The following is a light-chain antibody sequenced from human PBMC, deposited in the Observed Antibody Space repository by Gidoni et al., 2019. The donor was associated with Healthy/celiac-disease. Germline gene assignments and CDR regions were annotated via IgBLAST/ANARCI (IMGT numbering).Light chain of an antibody. J-gene: IGLJ2*01. Sequence: QSVLTQPPSVSGAPGQRVTISCTGSSSNIGAGYDVHWYHQLPGTAPKLLIYGNSNRPSGVPDRFSGSKSGTSASLAITGLQAEDEADYYCQSYDSSLSHVVFGGGTKLTVL. CDR1: SSNIGAGYD. V-gene: IGLV1-40*01. CDR2: GNS. CDR3: QSYDSSLSHVV.